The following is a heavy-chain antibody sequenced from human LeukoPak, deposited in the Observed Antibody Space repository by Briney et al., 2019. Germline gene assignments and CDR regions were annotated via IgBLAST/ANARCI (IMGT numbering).Heavy chain of an antibody. J-gene: IGHJ4*02. V-gene: IGHV3-15*01. CDR2: IKSKTDGGTT. CDR3: TTGGYIGYDNDC. CDR1: GFTFNDAW. D-gene: IGHD5-12*01. Sequence: PGGSLRLSCAAFGFTFNDAWMSWVRQAPGKGLEWVGRIKSKTDGGTTDYAAPVKGRFTISRDDSKNTLYLQMNSLKTEDTAVYYCTTGGYIGYDNDCWGQGTLVTVSS.